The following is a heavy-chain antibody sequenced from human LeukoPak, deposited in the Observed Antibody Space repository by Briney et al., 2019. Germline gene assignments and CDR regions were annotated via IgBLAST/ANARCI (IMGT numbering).Heavy chain of an antibody. Sequence: GGSLRLSCSASGFTFSDYAMSRVRHVPGRGLEWVSSATATGAGTDDRDSVKGRFAISRDNSKNTLYLQMNSLRAEDTAVYYCAKVDIVVVVAAVFFDYWGQGTLVTVSS. J-gene: IGHJ4*02. V-gene: IGHV3-23*01. CDR2: ATATGAGT. CDR1: GFTFSDYA. CDR3: AKVDIVVVVAAVFFDY. D-gene: IGHD2-15*01.